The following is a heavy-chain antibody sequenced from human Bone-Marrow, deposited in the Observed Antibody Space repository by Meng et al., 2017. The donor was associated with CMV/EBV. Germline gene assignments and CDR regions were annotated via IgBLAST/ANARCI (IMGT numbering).Heavy chain of an antibody. CDR1: GFTFSDYG. V-gene: IGHV3-23*01. CDR3: AKGRISPDD. CDR2: ISGSGGVT. Sequence: LRLSCAASGFTFSDYGMSWVRQAPGKGLEWVSGISGSGGVTYYADSVKGRFTISRDNSKNALFLQMNSLRVEDTAVYYCAKGRISPDDWGQGTLVTVSS. J-gene: IGHJ4*02. D-gene: IGHD1-14*01.